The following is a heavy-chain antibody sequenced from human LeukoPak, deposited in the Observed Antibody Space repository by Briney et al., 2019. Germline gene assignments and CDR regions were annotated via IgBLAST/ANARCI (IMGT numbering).Heavy chain of an antibody. CDR3: ARDSIAVTGDFDF. CDR1: GFTFSSYW. Sequence: PGGSLRLSCAASGFTFSSYWMHWVRQTPGKGLVWVSLIDSDGSGPTYADSVKGRFTISRDNSKNTLYLQMSSLRAEDTAVYYCARDSIAVTGDFDFWGQGTLVTVSS. J-gene: IGHJ4*02. CDR2: IDSDGSGP. D-gene: IGHD6-19*01. V-gene: IGHV3-74*01.